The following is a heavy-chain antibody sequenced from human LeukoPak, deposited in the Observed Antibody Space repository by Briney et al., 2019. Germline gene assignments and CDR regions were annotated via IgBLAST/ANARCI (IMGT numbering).Heavy chain of an antibody. CDR3: ARHRYYYDKSAFSFDS. Sequence: SETLSLTCSVSGGSITDDNYYWGWIRQPPGKGLEWIGAIYYRGTTSYIPSLKSRVTISVDTSKNQFSLKLDSVTAADTSVYYCARHRYYYDKSAFSFDSWGQGTLVTVSS. J-gene: IGHJ4*02. D-gene: IGHD3-22*01. CDR2: IYYRGTT. CDR1: GGSITDDNYY. V-gene: IGHV4-39*01.